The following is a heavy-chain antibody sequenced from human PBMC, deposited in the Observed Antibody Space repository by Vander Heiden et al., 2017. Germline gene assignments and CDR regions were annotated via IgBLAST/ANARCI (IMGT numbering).Heavy chain of an antibody. J-gene: IGHJ4*02. D-gene: IGHD7-27*01. Sequence: EVQLLESGGGLVQPGGSLRLSCEASGFPFSTYAMTWVRQAPGKGLQWVSSISGSGGTTYYADSVKGRFTISRDNSKNTLYVQMNSLRAEDTAMYYCAKEWAGDPLWWGQGTLVTVSS. CDR2: ISGSGGTT. CDR3: AKEWAGDPLW. CDR1: GFPFSTYA. V-gene: IGHV3-23*01.